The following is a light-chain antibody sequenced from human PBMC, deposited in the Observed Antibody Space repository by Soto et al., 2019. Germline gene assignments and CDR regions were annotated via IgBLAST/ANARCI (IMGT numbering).Light chain of an antibody. CDR3: QSYDSSLRGFYV. J-gene: IGLJ1*01. CDR1: SSNIGAGYD. Sequence: QAVVTQPPSVSGAPGQRITISCTGSSSNIGAGYDVHWYQQLPGTAPKLLIYGNNNRPSGVPDRFSGSKSGTSASLAIIGLQAEDEADYYCQSYDSSLRGFYVFGTGTKLTVL. V-gene: IGLV1-40*01. CDR2: GNN.